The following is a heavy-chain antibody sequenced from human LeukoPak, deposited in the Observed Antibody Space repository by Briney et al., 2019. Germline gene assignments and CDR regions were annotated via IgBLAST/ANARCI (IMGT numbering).Heavy chain of an antibody. Sequence: GGSLRLSCAACGFILSSYGLHWVRQAPAKGLEGVAFIRYDGSNKYYADSVKGRFTISRDNSKNTLYLQMNSLRAEDTAVYYCAKDHRSGWYFEAWGQGTLVTVSS. V-gene: IGHV3-30*02. J-gene: IGHJ4*02. CDR2: IRYDGSNK. D-gene: IGHD6-19*01. CDR1: GFILSSYG. CDR3: AKDHRSGWYFEA.